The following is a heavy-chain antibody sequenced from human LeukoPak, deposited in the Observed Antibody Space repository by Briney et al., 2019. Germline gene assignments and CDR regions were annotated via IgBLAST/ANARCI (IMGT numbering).Heavy chain of an antibody. CDR1: GFTFSNAW. CDR3: AKVEWPDAFST. D-gene: IGHD3-3*01. CDR2: IKSKTDGGTT. V-gene: IGHV3-15*01. Sequence: GSLRLSCAASGFTFSNAWMSWVRQAPGKGLEWVGRIKSKTDGGTTDYAAPVKGRFTISRDDSKNTLYLQMNSLRAEDTAVYYCAKVEWPDAFSTWGQGTMVTVSS. J-gene: IGHJ3*02.